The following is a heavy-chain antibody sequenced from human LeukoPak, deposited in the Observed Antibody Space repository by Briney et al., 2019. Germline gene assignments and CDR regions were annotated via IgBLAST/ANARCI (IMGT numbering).Heavy chain of an antibody. Sequence: PGGSLRLSRAASGFTVSSNYMSWVSQAPGKGLEWGAVIYTGGRTYYADSVEGRFNISRDNYKNTLFLQMSSLRGEDTAVYFCARVRGGAFGIWGQGTLVTVSS. J-gene: IGHJ4*02. CDR2: IYTGGRT. D-gene: IGHD2-15*01. V-gene: IGHV3-53*01. CDR1: GFTVSSNY. CDR3: ARVRGGAFGI.